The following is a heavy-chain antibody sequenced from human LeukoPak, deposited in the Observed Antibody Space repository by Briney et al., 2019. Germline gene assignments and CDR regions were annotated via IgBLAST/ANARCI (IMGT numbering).Heavy chain of an antibody. CDR3: TKGGPTGTRPLY. Sequence: SGGSLRLSCVASGFTFSTFAMSWVRQAPGKGLEWVPGINSGGDRTYYADSVKGRFTISRDNSKSTLYLQINSLRAEDTAIYYCTKGGPTGTRPLYWGQGALITVSS. D-gene: IGHD1-14*01. CDR2: INSGGDRT. J-gene: IGHJ4*02. CDR1: GFTFSTFA. V-gene: IGHV3-23*01.